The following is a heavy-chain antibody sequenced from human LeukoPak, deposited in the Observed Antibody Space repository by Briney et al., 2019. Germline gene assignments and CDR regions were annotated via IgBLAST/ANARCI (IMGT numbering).Heavy chain of an antibody. D-gene: IGHD2-8*01. CDR3: ARGLSSGTDAYYYYMDV. J-gene: IGHJ6*03. Sequence: ASVKVSCKASGYTFTSYDINWVRQATGQGLEWMGWVNPNSGNTGYAQKFQGRVTMTRNTSISTAYMELSSLRSEDTAVYYCARGLSSGTDAYYYYMDVWGKGTTVTISS. CDR1: GYTFTSYD. V-gene: IGHV1-8*01. CDR2: VNPNSGNT.